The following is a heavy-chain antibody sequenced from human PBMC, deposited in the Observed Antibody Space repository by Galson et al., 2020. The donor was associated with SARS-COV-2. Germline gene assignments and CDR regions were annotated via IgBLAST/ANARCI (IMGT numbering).Heavy chain of an antibody. V-gene: IGHV3-30*18. CDR1: GFTFSSYG. Sequence: GESLKIPCAASGFTFSSYGMHWVRPAPGKGLEWVAVISYDGSNKYYADSVKGRFTISRDNSKNTLYLQMNSLRAEDTAVYYCAKDSPMYSSSWYRFFDYGCQGTLVTVSS. CDR2: ISYDGSNK. J-gene: IGHJ4*02. D-gene: IGHD6-13*01. CDR3: AKDSPMYSSSWYRFFDY.